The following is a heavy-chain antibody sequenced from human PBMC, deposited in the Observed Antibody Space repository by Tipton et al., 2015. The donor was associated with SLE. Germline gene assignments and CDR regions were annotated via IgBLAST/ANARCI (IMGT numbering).Heavy chain of an antibody. Sequence: PRLSCAASGFTFSSYAMSWVRQAPGKGLEWVSAISGSGGSTYYADSVKGRFTISRDNSKNTLYLQMNSLRAEDTAVYYCAEDPPLPPMVVSWGQGTLVTVSS. CDR3: AEDPPLPPMVVS. CDR1: GFTFSSYA. V-gene: IGHV3-23*01. CDR2: ISGSGGST. D-gene: IGHD3-10*01. J-gene: IGHJ5*02.